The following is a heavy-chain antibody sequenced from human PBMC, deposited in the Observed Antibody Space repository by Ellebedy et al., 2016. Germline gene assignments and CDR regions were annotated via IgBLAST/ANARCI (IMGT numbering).Heavy chain of an antibody. J-gene: IGHJ6*02. V-gene: IGHV4-31*03. D-gene: IGHD3-22*01. CDR3: ARGVYYDYYYYGMDV. Sequence: SETLSLTXTVSGGSISSGGYYWSWIRQHPGKGLEWIGYIYYSGSTNYNPSLKSRVTISVDTSKNQFSLKLSSVTAADTAVYYCARGVYYDYYYYGMDVWGQGTTVTVSS. CDR1: GGSISSGGYY. CDR2: IYYSGST.